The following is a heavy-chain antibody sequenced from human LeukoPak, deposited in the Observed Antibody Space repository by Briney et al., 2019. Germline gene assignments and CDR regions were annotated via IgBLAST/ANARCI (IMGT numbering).Heavy chain of an antibody. Sequence: PGGSLRLSCAASGFTFSSYWMSWVRQAPGKGLEGVANIKQDGSEKNYVDSVKGRFTISRDNAKNSLYLQMNSLKAEDTAMYYCARDFPSFGTATSPLFDYWGQGTLVTVSS. CDR3: ARDFPSFGTATSPLFDY. CDR2: IKQDGSEK. D-gene: IGHD4-17*01. J-gene: IGHJ4*02. CDR1: GFTFSSYW. V-gene: IGHV3-7*01.